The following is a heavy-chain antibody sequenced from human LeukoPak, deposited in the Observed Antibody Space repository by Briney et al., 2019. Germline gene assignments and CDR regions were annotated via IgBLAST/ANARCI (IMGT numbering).Heavy chain of an antibody. CDR2: ISGSGGST. CDR3: AKVGSSSRTYYYGMDV. CDR1: GFTFSSYA. Sequence: GGSLRLSCAASGFTFSSYAMSWVRQAPGKGLEWVSAISGSGGSTYYADSVKGRFTISRDNSKTTLYLQMNSLRSEDTAVYYCAKVGSSSRTYYYGMDVWGQGPTVTVSS. J-gene: IGHJ6*02. D-gene: IGHD6-13*01. V-gene: IGHV3-23*01.